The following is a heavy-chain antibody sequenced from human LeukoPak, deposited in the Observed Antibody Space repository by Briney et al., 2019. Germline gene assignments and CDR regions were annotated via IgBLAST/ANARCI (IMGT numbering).Heavy chain of an antibody. J-gene: IGHJ5*02. D-gene: IGHD2-2*01. CDR1: GFTFSSYS. CDR3: ARDRTGGIVVVPAAIRP. CDR2: ISSSSSTI. Sequence: GGSLRLSCAASGFTFSSYSMNWVRQAPGKGLEWVSYISSSSSTIYYANSVKGRFTISRDNAKNSLYLQMNSLRDEDTAVYYCARDRTGGIVVVPAAIRPWGQGTLVTVSS. V-gene: IGHV3-48*02.